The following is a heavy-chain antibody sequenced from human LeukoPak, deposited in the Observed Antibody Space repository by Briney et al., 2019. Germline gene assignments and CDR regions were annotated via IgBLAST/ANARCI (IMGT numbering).Heavy chain of an antibody. CDR3: ARIPPVVVPAAPNWFDP. Sequence: ASVTVSSKASGYTFTSYGISWVRQTPGQGLEWMGRISAYNGNTNYAQKLQGRVTMTTDTSTSTAYMELRSLRSDDTAVYYCARIPPVVVPAAPNWFDPWGQGTLVTVSS. D-gene: IGHD2-2*01. J-gene: IGHJ5*02. V-gene: IGHV1-18*04. CDR2: ISAYNGNT. CDR1: GYTFTSYG.